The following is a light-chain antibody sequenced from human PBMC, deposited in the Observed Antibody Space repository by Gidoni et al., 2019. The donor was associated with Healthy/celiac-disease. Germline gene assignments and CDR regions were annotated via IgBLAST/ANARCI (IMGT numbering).Light chain of an antibody. Sequence: DIQMTQSPSSLSASVGDRVTITCRASQSISSYLNWYQQKPGKAPKLLIYAASSLQSGVPSRFCVSGSGTDFTLTISSLQPEDFATYYCQQSYSTLTFGGGTKVEIK. V-gene: IGKV1-39*01. J-gene: IGKJ4*01. CDR3: QQSYSTLT. CDR2: AAS. CDR1: QSISSY.